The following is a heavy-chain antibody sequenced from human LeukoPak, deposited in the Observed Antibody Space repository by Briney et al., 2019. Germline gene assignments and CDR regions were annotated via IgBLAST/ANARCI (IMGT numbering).Heavy chain of an antibody. CDR3: ARNGVWDDSSGYYQPLRAFDY. Sequence: SETLSLTCTVSGGSISSSSYYWGWIRQPPGKGLEWIGSIYYSGSTYYNPSLKSRVTISVDTSKNQFSLKLSSVTAADTAVYYCARNGVWDDSSGYYQPLRAFDYWGQGTLVTVSS. CDR2: IYYSGST. V-gene: IGHV4-39*07. CDR1: GGSISSSSYY. D-gene: IGHD3-22*01. J-gene: IGHJ4*02.